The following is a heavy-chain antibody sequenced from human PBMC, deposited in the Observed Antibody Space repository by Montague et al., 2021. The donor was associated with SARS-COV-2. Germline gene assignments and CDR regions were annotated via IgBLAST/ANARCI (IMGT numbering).Heavy chain of an antibody. CDR1: GGSFRGYY. V-gene: IGHV4-34*01. D-gene: IGHD3-22*01. J-gene: IGHJ5*02. CDR2: INDSGST. Sequence: SESLSLTCAVYGGSFRGYYWYWIRQPPGRGLEWIGEINDSGSTDYNPSLKSRVIMSVDTSKNQFSLRLTSLTAADTAMYYCARSLLYYDPRGYPSGGRWFDPWGQGTLVIVSS. CDR3: ARSLLYYDPRGYPSGGRWFDP.